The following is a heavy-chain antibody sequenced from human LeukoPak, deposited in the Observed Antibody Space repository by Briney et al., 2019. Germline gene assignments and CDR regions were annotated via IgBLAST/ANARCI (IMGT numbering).Heavy chain of an antibody. Sequence: GSLRLSCAASGFTFSSYAMTWVRQAPGKGLEWVSSISDRDHNTYYADSVRGRFTISRDNSKNTLYLQMNSLRAEDTAVYYCAKGGLSRAGLDFWGQGTLVTVSS. CDR3: AKGGLSRAGLDF. J-gene: IGHJ4*02. CDR2: ISDRDHNT. D-gene: IGHD5/OR15-5a*01. CDR1: GFTFSSYA. V-gene: IGHV3-23*01.